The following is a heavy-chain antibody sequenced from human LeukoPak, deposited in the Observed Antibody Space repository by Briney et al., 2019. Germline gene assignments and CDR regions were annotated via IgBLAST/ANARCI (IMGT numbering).Heavy chain of an antibody. CDR1: GFTFSSYG. J-gene: IGHJ3*02. Sequence: QPGGSLRLSCAASGFTFSSYGMHWVRQAPGKGLEWVAVISYDGSNKYYADSVKGRFTISRDNSKNTLYLQMNSLRAEDTAVYYCAKLYRGRSNDALDIWGQGTMVTVSS. CDR3: AKLYRGRSNDALDI. V-gene: IGHV3-30*18. CDR2: ISYDGSNK. D-gene: IGHD1-14*01.